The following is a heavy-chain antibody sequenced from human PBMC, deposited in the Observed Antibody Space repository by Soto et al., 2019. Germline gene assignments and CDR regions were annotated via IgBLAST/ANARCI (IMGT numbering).Heavy chain of an antibody. CDR2: LSWNSRSI. Sequence: DVQLVESGGGLVQPGTSLRLSCAASGFTFYDYAMHWVRQAPGKGLEWVSGLSWNSRSIGYADSVWGRFTISRDNAKNSRFLQMTSPRDKDTALYYCAMDLAFSGTKRPIDGVFDSWGRGTMINISS. D-gene: IGHD2-8*01. V-gene: IGHV3-9*01. J-gene: IGHJ3*02. CDR1: GFTFYDYA. CDR3: AMDLAFSGTKRPIDGVFDS.